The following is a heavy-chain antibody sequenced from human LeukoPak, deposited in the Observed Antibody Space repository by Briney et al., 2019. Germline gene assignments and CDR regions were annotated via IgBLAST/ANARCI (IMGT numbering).Heavy chain of an antibody. J-gene: IGHJ4*02. CDR1: GFPFSSYS. CDR3: ARSIPYGTTWYGRSDY. CDR2: IKPDGTTK. V-gene: IGHV3-7*03. Sequence: GGSLRLSCAASGFPFSSYSMTWVRQAPGKGLEWVANIKPDGTTKFYVDSVKGRFTISRDNALSSLYLQMNSLRAEDTAIYYCARSIPYGTTWYGRSDYWGQGTLVTVSS. D-gene: IGHD6-13*01.